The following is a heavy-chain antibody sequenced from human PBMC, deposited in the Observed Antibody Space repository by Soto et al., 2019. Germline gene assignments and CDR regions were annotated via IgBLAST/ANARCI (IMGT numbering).Heavy chain of an antibody. Sequence: SETLSLTCAVSGGSISSSNWWSWVRQPPGKGLEWIGEIYHSGSTNYNPSLKSRVTISVDKSKNQFSLKLSSVTAADTAVYYCARLTTVTTAPYYYYGMDVWGQGTTVT. D-gene: IGHD4-4*01. V-gene: IGHV4-4*02. CDR3: ARLTTVTTAPYYYYGMDV. CDR1: GGSISSSNW. CDR2: IYHSGST. J-gene: IGHJ6*02.